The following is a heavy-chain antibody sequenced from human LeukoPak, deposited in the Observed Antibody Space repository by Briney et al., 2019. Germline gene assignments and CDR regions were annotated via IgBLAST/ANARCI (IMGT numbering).Heavy chain of an antibody. CDR1: GFTVSSNY. V-gene: IGHV3-53*01. D-gene: IGHD3-16*01. Sequence: GGSLRLSCAASGFTVSSNYMSGVRQAPGRGLEGVSVIYFGGSTYYGASVQGRCTISRDNSKNHIYLQINNRRAEDTGVYYCAREIISLGGGSVRPYYFDYWGQGTLVTVSS. J-gene: IGHJ4*02. CDR2: IYFGGST. CDR3: AREIISLGGGSVRPYYFDY.